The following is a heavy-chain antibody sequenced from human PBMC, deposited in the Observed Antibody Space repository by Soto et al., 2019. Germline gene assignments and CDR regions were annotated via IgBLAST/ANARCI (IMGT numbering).Heavy chain of an antibody. D-gene: IGHD2-2*01. V-gene: IGHV3-74*01. CDR3: ARKAPYCSSSTINCYFDY. J-gene: IGHJ4*02. Sequence: EVQLVESGGGLVQPGGSLRLSCAASGFTFSSYWMHWVRQAPGKGLVWVSRINSDGSTTTYADSVKGRFTISRDNAKNTLYLQMNSLRAEDTAVYYCARKAPYCSSSTINCYFDYWGLGTLVTVSS. CDR1: GFTFSSYW. CDR2: INSDGSTT.